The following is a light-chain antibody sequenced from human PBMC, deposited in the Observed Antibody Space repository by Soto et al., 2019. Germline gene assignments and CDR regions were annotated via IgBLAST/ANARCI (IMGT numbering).Light chain of an antibody. CDR3: QQYRT. CDR2: GAS. Sequence: EIMMTQSPVTLSVSPGERATLSCRASQSVSSNLAWYQQKPGQAPRLLIYGASTRATGIPARFSGSGSGTEFTLTISSLQSEDFAVYYCQQYRTFGQGTKVDIK. J-gene: IGKJ1*01. V-gene: IGKV3-15*01. CDR1: QSVSSN.